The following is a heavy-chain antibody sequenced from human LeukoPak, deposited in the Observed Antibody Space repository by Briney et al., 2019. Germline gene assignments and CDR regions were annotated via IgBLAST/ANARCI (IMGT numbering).Heavy chain of an antibody. CDR2: ISGSGVST. CDR1: GFTFSSYA. V-gene: IGHV3-23*01. D-gene: IGHD1-26*01. Sequence: GGSLRLSCAASGFTFSSYAMSRVRQAPGKGLEWVSAISGSGVSTYYADSVKGRFTISRDNSKNTLYLQMNSLRAEDTAVHYCAKARGTVGAALDHWGQGTLVTVSS. J-gene: IGHJ4*02. CDR3: AKARGTVGAALDH.